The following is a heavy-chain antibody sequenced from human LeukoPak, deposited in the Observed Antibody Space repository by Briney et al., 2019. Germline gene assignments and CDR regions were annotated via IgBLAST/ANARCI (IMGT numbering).Heavy chain of an antibody. CDR3: AVLRLGELSYFDY. D-gene: IGHD3-16*02. CDR1: GGTFSSYA. J-gene: IGHJ4*02. Sequence: ASVKVSCKASGGTFSSYAISWVRQAPGQGLEWMGGIIPIFGTANYAQKFQGRVTITADESTSTAYMELSSLRSEDTAVYYCAVLRLGELSYFDYWGQGTLVTVSS. V-gene: IGHV1-69*13. CDR2: IIPIFGTA.